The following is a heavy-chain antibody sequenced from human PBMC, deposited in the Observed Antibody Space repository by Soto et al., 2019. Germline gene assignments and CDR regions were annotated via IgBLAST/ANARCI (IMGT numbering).Heavy chain of an antibody. J-gene: IGHJ4*02. CDR3: ARDFARASWYFDY. Sequence: GGSLRLSCAASGFTFSSYSMNWVRQAAGKGLEWVSSISSSSSYIYYADSVKGRFTISRDNAKNSLYLQMNSLRAEDTAVYYCARDFARASWYFDYWGQGTLVTVSS. V-gene: IGHV3-21*01. CDR2: ISSSSSYI. CDR1: GFTFSSYS. D-gene: IGHD2-15*01.